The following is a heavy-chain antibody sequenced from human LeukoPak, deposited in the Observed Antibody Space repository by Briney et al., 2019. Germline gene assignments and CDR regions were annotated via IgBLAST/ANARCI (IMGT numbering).Heavy chain of an antibody. Sequence: GGSLKLSCAASGFTFSGSAMHWVRQASGKGREGFGRIRGKPNSYATAYAASVKGRFTISRDDSKNTGYLQMNSLKTEDTAVYYCTSVRYCSSTSCHNDAFDIWGQGTMVTVSS. CDR1: GFTFSGSA. V-gene: IGHV3-73*01. CDR2: IRGKPNSYAT. J-gene: IGHJ3*02. D-gene: IGHD2-2*02. CDR3: TSVRYCSSTSCHNDAFDI.